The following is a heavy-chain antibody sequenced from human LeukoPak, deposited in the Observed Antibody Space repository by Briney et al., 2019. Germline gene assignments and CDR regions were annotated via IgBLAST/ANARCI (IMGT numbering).Heavy chain of an antibody. CDR3: VRGRITMVRGVNGWFDP. V-gene: IGHV4-59*08. Sequence: SETLSLTCTVSGGSISSYYWSWIRQPPGKGLEWIGYIYYSGSTNYNPSLKSRVTISVDTSKNQFSLKLSSVTAADTAVYYCVRGRITMVRGVNGWFDPWGQGTLVTVSS. J-gene: IGHJ5*02. CDR2: IYYSGST. D-gene: IGHD3-10*01. CDR1: GGSISSYY.